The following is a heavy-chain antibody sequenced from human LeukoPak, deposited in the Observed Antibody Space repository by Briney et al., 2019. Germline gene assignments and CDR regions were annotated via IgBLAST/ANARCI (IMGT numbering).Heavy chain of an antibody. V-gene: IGHV3-21*04. J-gene: IGHJ6*03. D-gene: IGHD6-19*01. CDR3: ARYSSGWYFHYYYYMDV. Sequence: RAGGSLRLSCAASGFTFGGYSMNWVRQAPGKGLEWVSGINRSSGCTCYADSVKGRFTISRDNAKNSLYLQMNSLRAEDTALYYCARYSSGWYFHYYYYMDVWGKGTTVTVSS. CDR1: GFTFGGYS. CDR2: INRSSGCT.